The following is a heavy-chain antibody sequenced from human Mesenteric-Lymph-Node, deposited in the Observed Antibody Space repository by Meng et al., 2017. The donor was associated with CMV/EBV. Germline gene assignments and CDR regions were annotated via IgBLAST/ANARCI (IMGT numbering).Heavy chain of an antibody. CDR3: ARDLGYCSSISCYEADY. CDR1: GFTFSSYS. V-gene: IGHV3-48*04. Sequence: GGPLRLSCAASGFTFSSYSMNWVRQAPGKGPEWVSYISSSSYTIYYADSVKGRFTISRDNAKNSLYLQMNSLRAEDTAVYYCARDLGYCSSISCYEADYWGQGTLVTVSS. D-gene: IGHD2-2*01. J-gene: IGHJ4*02. CDR2: ISSSSYTI.